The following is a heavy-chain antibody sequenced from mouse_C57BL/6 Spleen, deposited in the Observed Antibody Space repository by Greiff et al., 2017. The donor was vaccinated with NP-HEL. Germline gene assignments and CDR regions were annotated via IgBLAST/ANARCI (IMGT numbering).Heavy chain of an antibody. Sequence: VQLKESGGGLVKPGGSLKLSCAASGFTFSDYGMHWVRQAPEKGLEWVAYISSGSSTIYYADTVKGRFTISRDHAKNTLFLQMTSLRAEDTAMYYCARPSYYDYDGWFAYWGQGTLVTVSA. CDR2: ISSGSSTI. CDR1: GFTFSDYG. V-gene: IGHV5-17*01. CDR3: ARPSYYDYDGWFAY. D-gene: IGHD2-4*01. J-gene: IGHJ3*01.